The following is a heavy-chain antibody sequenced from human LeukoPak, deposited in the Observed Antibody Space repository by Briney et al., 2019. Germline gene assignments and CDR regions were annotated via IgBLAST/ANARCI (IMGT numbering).Heavy chain of an antibody. V-gene: IGHV1-2*02. Sequence: ASVTVSCKASGYTFTGYYMHWVRQVPGQGLEWMGWIIPNSGGTNYAQNFQGRVTMTRDTSISTAYMELNRLTSDDTAVYYCARQLGATSRDYWGQGTLVTV. D-gene: IGHD1-26*01. CDR3: ARQLGATSRDY. CDR2: IIPNSGGT. CDR1: GYTFTGYY. J-gene: IGHJ4*02.